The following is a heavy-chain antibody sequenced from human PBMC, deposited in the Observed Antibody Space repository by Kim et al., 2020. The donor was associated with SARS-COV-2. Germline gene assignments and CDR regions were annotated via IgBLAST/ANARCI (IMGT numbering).Heavy chain of an antibody. CDR1: GFTFSSYA. V-gene: IGHV3-23*01. CDR3: AKVRAAAGTRFNNWFDP. J-gene: IGHJ5*02. Sequence: GGSLRLSCAASGFTFSSYAMSWVRQAPGKGLEWVSAISGSGGSTYYADSVKGRFTISRDNSKNTLYLQMNSLRAEDTAVYYCAKVRAAAGTRFNNWFDPWGQGTLVTVSS. CDR2: ISGSGGST. D-gene: IGHD6-13*01.